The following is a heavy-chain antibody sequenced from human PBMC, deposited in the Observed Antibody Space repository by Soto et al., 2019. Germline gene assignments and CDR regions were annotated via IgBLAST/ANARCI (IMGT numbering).Heavy chain of an antibody. D-gene: IGHD5-12*01. J-gene: IGHJ6*02. V-gene: IGHV1-69*01. Sequence: QVQLVQSGAEVKKPGSSVKVSCKASGGTFSSYAISWVRQAPGQGLEWMGGIIPIFGTANYAQTFQGRVTITADDSTSTAYMELSSLRSEDTAVYYCASRGALSGYVSRPAHYYYYGMDVWGQGTTVTVSS. CDR2: IIPIFGTA. CDR3: ASRGALSGYVSRPAHYYYYGMDV. CDR1: GGTFSSYA.